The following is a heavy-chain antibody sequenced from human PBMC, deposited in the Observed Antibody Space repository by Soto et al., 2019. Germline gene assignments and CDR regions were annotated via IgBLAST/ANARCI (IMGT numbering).Heavy chain of an antibody. V-gene: IGHV4-4*02. CDR3: ARLVYDTRLNYMYFDF. CDR1: GVSLTSGNL. D-gene: IGHD3-10*01. Sequence: SETLSLTCAVSGVSLTSGNLWTCVRQSPQRGLEYIGEIFHDGTANYYPSFERRVAMSVDTSRNQFSLKLTSVTAADTAVYFCARLVYDTRLNYMYFDFWGPGTLVTVSS. CDR2: IFHDGTA. J-gene: IGHJ4*02.